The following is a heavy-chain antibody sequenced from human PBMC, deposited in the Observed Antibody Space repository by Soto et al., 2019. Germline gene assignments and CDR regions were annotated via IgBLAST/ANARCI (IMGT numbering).Heavy chain of an antibody. CDR3: ASDLGTQDAFDI. J-gene: IGHJ3*02. Sequence: GGSLRLSCAASGFTFSSYSMNWVRQAPGKGLEWVSYISSSSSTIYYADSVKGRFTISRDNAKNSLYLQMNSLRAEDTAVDYCASDLGTQDAFDIWGQGTMVTVSS. V-gene: IGHV3-48*04. CDR2: ISSSSSTI. D-gene: IGHD7-27*01. CDR1: GFTFSSYS.